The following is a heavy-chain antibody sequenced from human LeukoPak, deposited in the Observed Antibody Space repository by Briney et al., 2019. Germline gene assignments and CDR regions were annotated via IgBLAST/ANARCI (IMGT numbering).Heavy chain of an antibody. V-gene: IGHV3-23*01. CDR1: GFTFSDYP. CDR2: ITNRGDST. CDR3: AKDGEWLLPKYYFDY. Sequence: GGSLRLSCAASGFTFSDYPMSWVRQAPGKGLEWVSSITNRGDSTSYADSVKGRFTISRDNSKNTLYMQMNSLRAEDTAVYHCAKDGEWLLPKYYFDYWGQGTLVTVSS. J-gene: IGHJ4*02. D-gene: IGHD3-3*01.